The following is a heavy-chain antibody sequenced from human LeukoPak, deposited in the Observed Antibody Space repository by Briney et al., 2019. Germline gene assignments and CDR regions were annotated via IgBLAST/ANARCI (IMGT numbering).Heavy chain of an antibody. D-gene: IGHD1-14*01. CDR3: AREGRMGTADAFDV. Sequence: GGSLRLSCAASGFTFNNYEMQWVRHTAGKGLEWVSAVGIAGDTTYAGSVKGRFSISRDNAESSLFLQMNSLRAGDTAVYYCAREGRMGTADAFDVWGQGTMVTVSS. CDR2: VGIAGDT. V-gene: IGHV3-13*01. CDR1: GFTFNNYE. J-gene: IGHJ3*01.